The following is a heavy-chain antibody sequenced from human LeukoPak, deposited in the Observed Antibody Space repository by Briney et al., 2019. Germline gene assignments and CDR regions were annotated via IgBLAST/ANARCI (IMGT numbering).Heavy chain of an antibody. V-gene: IGHV3-74*01. J-gene: IGHJ5*02. Sequence: GGSLRLSCAASGFNFSIYWMHWVRQAPGKGLVWVSRSNSDGSSTTYADSVKGRFTISRDNAKNTLYLQMNSLRAEDTAVYYCAKAGERGCHGGSCSPNWFHPWGQGTLVTVSS. CDR2: SNSDGSST. D-gene: IGHD2-15*01. CDR3: AKAGERGCHGGSCSPNWFHP. CDR1: GFNFSIYW.